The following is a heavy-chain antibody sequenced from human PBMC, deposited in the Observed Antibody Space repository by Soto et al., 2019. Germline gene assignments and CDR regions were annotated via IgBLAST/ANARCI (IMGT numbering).Heavy chain of an antibody. Sequence: SETLSLTCTVSGCSVSSGVYYWSWIRQPPGKGLEWIGYIYYSGSTNYNPSLKSRVTISVDTSKNQFSLKLSSVTAADTAVYYCARDYRYSSSSIYYYYGMDVWGQGTTVTVSS. CDR1: GCSVSSGVYY. CDR2: IYYSGST. J-gene: IGHJ6*02. V-gene: IGHV4-61*08. D-gene: IGHD6-6*01. CDR3: ARDYRYSSSSIYYYYGMDV.